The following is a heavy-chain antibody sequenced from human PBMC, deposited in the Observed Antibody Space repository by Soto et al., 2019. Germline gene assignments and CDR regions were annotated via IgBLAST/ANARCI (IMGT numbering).Heavy chain of an antibody. D-gene: IGHD1-1*01. CDR2: IYYSGST. Sequence: TLSLTCTFSGCSISSGGYYLSWIRQHPGKGLEWIGYIYYSGSTYYNPSLKSRVTISLDTSKNQFSLKLSSVTAADTAVYYCARENWNDPGYYGMDVWGQGTTVTVSS. CDR1: GCSISSGGYY. J-gene: IGHJ6*02. CDR3: ARENWNDPGYYGMDV. V-gene: IGHV4-31*03.